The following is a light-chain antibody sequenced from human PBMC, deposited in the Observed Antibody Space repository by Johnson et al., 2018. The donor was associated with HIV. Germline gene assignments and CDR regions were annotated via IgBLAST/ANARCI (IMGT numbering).Light chain of an antibody. CDR3: GTWDSSLSAYV. Sequence: QSVLTQPPSVSAAPGQKVTISCSGSNSNIGNNYVSWYQQLPGTAPKLLIYDNNKRPSGIPDRFSGSKSGTSATLGITGLQTGDGADYYCGTWDSSLSAYVFGTGTKVTVL. J-gene: IGLJ1*01. CDR1: NSNIGNNY. V-gene: IGLV1-51*01. CDR2: DNN.